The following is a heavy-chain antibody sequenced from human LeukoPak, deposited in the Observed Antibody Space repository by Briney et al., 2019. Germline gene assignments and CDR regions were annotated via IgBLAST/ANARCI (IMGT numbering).Heavy chain of an antibody. V-gene: IGHV1-8*01. CDR2: MNPNSGNT. D-gene: IGHD1-1*01. Sequence: ASVKVSCKASGYTFSSYDINWVRQATGQGLQWMGWMNPNSGNTGYAQKFQGRVTLTRDTSISTAYMELSSQRSEDTAVYYCVTGTRSDFDYWGQGTLVTVSS. CDR3: VTGTRSDFDY. CDR1: GYTFSSYD. J-gene: IGHJ4*02.